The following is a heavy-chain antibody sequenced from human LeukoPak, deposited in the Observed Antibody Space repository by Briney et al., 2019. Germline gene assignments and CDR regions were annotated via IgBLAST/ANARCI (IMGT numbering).Heavy chain of an antibody. D-gene: IGHD3/OR15-3a*01. V-gene: IGHV3-30-3*01. Sequence: PGRSLRLSCAASGFTFSTYFMHWVRQAPGKGLEWVADIASDGSHTFYVESVKGRFTISRDNSKNTLYLQMNSLRAEDTAVYYCARVLDRLAYYYGMDVWGQGTTVTVSS. CDR2: IASDGSHT. J-gene: IGHJ6*02. CDR3: ARVLDRLAYYYGMDV. CDR1: GFTFSTYF.